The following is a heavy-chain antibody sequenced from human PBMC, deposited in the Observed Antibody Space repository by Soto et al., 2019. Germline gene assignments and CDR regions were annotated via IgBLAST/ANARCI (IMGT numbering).Heavy chain of an antibody. Sequence: QVQLQESGPGLVKPSGTLSLTCAVSSGSISSSNWWSWVRQPPGKGLEWIGEIYHSGSTNYNPSLKSRVTISVDTSKNQFSLKLSSVTAADTAVYYCAREVTFGGEYYFDYWGQGTLVTVSS. CDR2: IYHSGST. CDR1: SGSISSSNW. CDR3: AREVTFGGEYYFDY. J-gene: IGHJ4*02. V-gene: IGHV4-4*02. D-gene: IGHD3-16*01.